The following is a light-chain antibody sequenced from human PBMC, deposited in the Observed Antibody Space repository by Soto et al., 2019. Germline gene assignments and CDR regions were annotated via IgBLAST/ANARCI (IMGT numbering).Light chain of an antibody. CDR1: SSDVGSYDS. Sequence: QLVLTQPASVSGSPGQSITISCTGTSSDVGSYDSVSWYQQHSGKAPKLIIYEVTNRPSGVSNRFSGSKSGNTASLTISGLQAEDEGDYYCSSYRTSGTLYVFGTGTKVTVL. V-gene: IGLV2-14*03. CDR3: SSYRTSGTLYV. CDR2: EVT. J-gene: IGLJ1*01.